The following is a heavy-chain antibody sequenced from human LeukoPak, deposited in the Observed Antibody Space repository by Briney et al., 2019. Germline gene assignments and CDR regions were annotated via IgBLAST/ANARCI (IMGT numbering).Heavy chain of an antibody. CDR2: IIPIFGTA. CDR3: VREIMASYSGSYYFDY. Sequence: ASVKVSCKASGGTFSSYAISWVRQAPGQGLEWMGRIIPIFGTANYAQKFQGRVTITTDESTSTAYMELSSLRSEDTAVYYCVREIMASYSGSYYFDYWGQGPLVTVSS. D-gene: IGHD1-26*01. CDR1: GGTFSSYA. J-gene: IGHJ4*02. V-gene: IGHV1-69*05.